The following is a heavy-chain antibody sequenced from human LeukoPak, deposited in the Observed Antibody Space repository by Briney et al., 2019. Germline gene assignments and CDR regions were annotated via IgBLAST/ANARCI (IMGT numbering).Heavy chain of an antibody. J-gene: IGHJ4*02. Sequence: GGSLRLSCAASGFTFSSYEMNWVRQAPGKGLEWVSYISSSGSTRYYADSVKGRFTISRDNAKNSLYLQMNSLRAEDTAVYYCAKAVDDYFFDYWGQGTLVTVSS. CDR3: AKAVDDYFFDY. CDR1: GFTFSSYE. V-gene: IGHV3-48*03. D-gene: IGHD2-21*02. CDR2: ISSSGSTR.